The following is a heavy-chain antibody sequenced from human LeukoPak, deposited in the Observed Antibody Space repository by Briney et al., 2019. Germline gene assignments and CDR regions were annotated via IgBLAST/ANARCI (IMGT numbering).Heavy chain of an antibody. Sequence: GGSLRLSCEGSGFTFSNYWMSWVRQAPGKGLEWVANIQQHGSETYYGDSVKGRFTIFRDNSKNTLYLQMNSLRAEDTAVYYCARDRVLGCLDFWGQGTLVTVSS. D-gene: IGHD3-16*01. J-gene: IGHJ4*02. V-gene: IGHV3-7*01. CDR3: ARDRVLGCLDF. CDR2: IQQHGSET. CDR1: GFTFSNYW.